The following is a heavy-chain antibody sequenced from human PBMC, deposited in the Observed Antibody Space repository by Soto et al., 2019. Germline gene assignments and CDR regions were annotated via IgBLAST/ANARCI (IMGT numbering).Heavy chain of an antibody. Sequence: GGSLRLCCAASGFTFSSYGMHWVRQAPGKGLESVTLISYDGGNKYYADSVKGRFSISRDNSRNTLYLQMNSLRPEDAAVYYCVKSLGFCSSSSCSRDYYYYYGMDVWGQGTTVTVSS. CDR3: VKSLGFCSSSSCSRDYYYYYGMDV. CDR1: GFTFSSYG. J-gene: IGHJ6*02. V-gene: IGHV3-30*18. D-gene: IGHD2-2*01. CDR2: ISYDGGNK.